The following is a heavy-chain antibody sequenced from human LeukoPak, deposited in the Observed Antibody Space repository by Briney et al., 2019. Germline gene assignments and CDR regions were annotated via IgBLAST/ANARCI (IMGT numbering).Heavy chain of an antibody. Sequence: KSGGSLRLSCAASGSTFSSYAMSWVRQAPGKGLEWVSAISGSGGSTYYADSVKGRFTISRDNSKNTLYLQMNSLRAEDTAVYYCAKDICGGDCYPEYFQHWGQGTLVTVSS. CDR3: AKDICGGDCYPEYFQH. CDR1: GSTFSSYA. J-gene: IGHJ1*01. CDR2: ISGSGGST. V-gene: IGHV3-23*01. D-gene: IGHD2-21*01.